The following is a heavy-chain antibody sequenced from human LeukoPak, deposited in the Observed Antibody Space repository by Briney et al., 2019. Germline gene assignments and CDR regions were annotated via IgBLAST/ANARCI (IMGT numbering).Heavy chain of an antibody. CDR1: GYTSTDYY. Sequence: ASVKVSCRASGYTSTDYYIHWVRQAPGQGLEWMGWINPDNGGTNYAQKFQGRVTMTRDTSIRTVYMDLSRLRSDDTAVFYCTREARVGNWFDPWGQGTQVTVSS. D-gene: IGHD2-2*01. CDR3: TREARVGNWFDP. V-gene: IGHV1-2*02. J-gene: IGHJ5*02. CDR2: INPDNGGT.